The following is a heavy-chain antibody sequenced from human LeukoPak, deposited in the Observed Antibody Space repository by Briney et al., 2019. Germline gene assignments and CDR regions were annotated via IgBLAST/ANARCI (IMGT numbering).Heavy chain of an antibody. CDR2: IYYSGST. J-gene: IGHJ4*02. Sequence: PSETLSLTCTVSGGSISSSSYYWGWIRQPPGKGLEWIGSIYYSGSTYYNPSLKSPVTISVDTSKNQFSLKLSSVTAADTAVYYCASMVRGVSYFDYWGQGTLVTVSS. D-gene: IGHD3-10*01. V-gene: IGHV4-39*01. CDR3: ASMVRGVSYFDY. CDR1: GGSISSSSYY.